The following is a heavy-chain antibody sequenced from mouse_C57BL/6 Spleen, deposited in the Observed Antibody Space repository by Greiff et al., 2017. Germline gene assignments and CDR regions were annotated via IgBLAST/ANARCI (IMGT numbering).Heavy chain of an antibody. D-gene: IGHD2-4*01. CDR1: GFTFSDYY. CDR3: ARGRTDYDYVLDY. CDR2: INYDGSST. V-gene: IGHV5-16*01. J-gene: IGHJ2*01. Sequence: EVKLMESEGGLVQPGSSMKLSCTASGFTFSDYYMAWVRQVPEKGLEWVANINYDGSSTYYLDSLKSRFIISRDNAKNILYLQMSSLKSEDTATYYCARGRTDYDYVLDYWGQGTTLTVSS.